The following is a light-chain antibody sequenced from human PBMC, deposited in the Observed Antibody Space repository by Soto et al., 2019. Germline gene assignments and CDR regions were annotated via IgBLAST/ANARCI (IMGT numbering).Light chain of an antibody. CDR1: QSVSSSY. CDR2: DAS. J-gene: IGKJ5*01. Sequence: EIVSTQSPGTLSLSPGERATLSCRASQSVSSSYLAWYQQKPGQAPSLLIYDASNRATGIPARFSGSGSGTDFTLTISSLEPEDFAVYYCQQRSNWPSITFGQGTRLEIK. V-gene: IGKV3D-20*02. CDR3: QQRSNWPSIT.